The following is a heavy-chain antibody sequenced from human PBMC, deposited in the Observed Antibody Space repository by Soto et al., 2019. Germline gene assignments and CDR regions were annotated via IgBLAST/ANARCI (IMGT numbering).Heavy chain of an antibody. Sequence: EVQLVESGGGLVQPGRSLRLSCAASGFSFDDYAMHWVRQAPGKGLEWVSGISWITGTIDYTDSVQGRFTISRDSAKNSLYLQINSLRPEDTALYYCATSRYYSTGNVDAFEIWGQGTMVTVSS. D-gene: IGHD3-22*01. V-gene: IGHV3-9*01. J-gene: IGHJ3*02. CDR1: GFSFDDYA. CDR3: ATSRYYSTGNVDAFEI. CDR2: ISWITGTI.